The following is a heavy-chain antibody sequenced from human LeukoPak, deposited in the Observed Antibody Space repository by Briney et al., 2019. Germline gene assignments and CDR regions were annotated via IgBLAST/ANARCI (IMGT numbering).Heavy chain of an antibody. Sequence: SVKVSCTASGGTFSSYAISWVRQAPGQGLEWMGGIIPIFGTANYAQKFQGRVTITTDESTSTAYMELSSLRSEDTAVYYCARLNKGSSSWYWGYNWFDPWGQGTLVTVSS. CDR2: IIPIFGTA. CDR1: GGTFSSYA. J-gene: IGHJ5*02. D-gene: IGHD6-13*01. CDR3: ARLNKGSSSWYWGYNWFDP. V-gene: IGHV1-69*05.